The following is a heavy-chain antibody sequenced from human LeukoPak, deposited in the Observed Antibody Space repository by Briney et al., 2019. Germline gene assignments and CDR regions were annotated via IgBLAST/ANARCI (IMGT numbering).Heavy chain of an antibody. Sequence: SSETLSLTCAVYGGSFSGYYWSWIRQPPGKGLEWIGEINHSGSTNYNPSLKSRVTISVDTSKNQFSLKLSSVTAADTAVYYCARAMGIMALDSWGQGTLVTVSS. CDR2: INHSGST. V-gene: IGHV4-34*01. CDR3: ARAMGIMALDS. CDR1: GGSFSGYY. J-gene: IGHJ4*02. D-gene: IGHD1-26*01.